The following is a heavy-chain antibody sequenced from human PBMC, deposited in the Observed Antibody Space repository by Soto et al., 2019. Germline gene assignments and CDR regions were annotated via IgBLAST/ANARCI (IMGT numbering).Heavy chain of an antibody. J-gene: IGHJ6*02. Sequence: GWSLRLACAASGFTFSNAGMGGVRQTTGKGLEWVGRIKSKTDGGTTDYAAPVKGRFTISRGDSKNTLYLQMNSLKTEDTAVYYCTTVYCSSTSCYGDYYYYGMGVWGQATTVTVSS. CDR1: GFTFSNAG. CDR2: IKSKTDGGTT. CDR3: TTVYCSSTSCYGDYYYYGMGV. D-gene: IGHD2-2*01. V-gene: IGHV3-15*01.